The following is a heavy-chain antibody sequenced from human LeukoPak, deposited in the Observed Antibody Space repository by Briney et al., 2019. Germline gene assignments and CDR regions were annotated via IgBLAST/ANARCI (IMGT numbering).Heavy chain of an antibody. CDR1: GFTFSNYG. D-gene: IGHD1-14*01. V-gene: IGHV3-33*08. CDR3: ARAFTTNWFDP. CDR2: IWYDGSNK. J-gene: IGHJ5*02. Sequence: GGSLRLSCVASGFTFSNYGMHWVRQAPGKGLEWVAVIWYDGSNKYYADSVKGRFTISRDNSKNTLYLQMNSLRAEDTAVYYCARAFTTNWFDPWGQGTLVTVSS.